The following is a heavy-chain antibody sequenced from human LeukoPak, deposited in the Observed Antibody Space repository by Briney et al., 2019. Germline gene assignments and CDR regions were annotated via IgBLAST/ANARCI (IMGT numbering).Heavy chain of an antibody. CDR1: GGSISSYY. J-gene: IGHJ4*02. CDR2: IYYSGST. Sequence: SETLSLTCTVSGGSISSYYWSWFRQPPGKGLEWIGYIYYSGSTNYNPSLKSRVTISVDMSKNQFSLKLSSVTAADTAVYYCARDAYDSSGYSFDYWGQGTLVTVSS. V-gene: IGHV4-59*12. CDR3: ARDAYDSSGYSFDY. D-gene: IGHD3-22*01.